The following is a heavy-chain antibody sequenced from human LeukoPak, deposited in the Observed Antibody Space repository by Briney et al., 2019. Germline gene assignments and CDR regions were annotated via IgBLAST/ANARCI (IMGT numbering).Heavy chain of an antibody. Sequence: GGSLRLSCAASGFTFSSDGMHWVRQAPGKGLEWVAFIRYDGRNKYYADSVKGRFTISRDNSKNTLCLQMNSLRAEDTAVYYCAKEIWPTVTTPGHTHFDYWGQGTLVTVSS. CDR1: GFTFSSDG. V-gene: IGHV3-30*02. D-gene: IGHD4-17*01. J-gene: IGHJ4*02. CDR2: IRYDGRNK. CDR3: AKEIWPTVTTPGHTHFDY.